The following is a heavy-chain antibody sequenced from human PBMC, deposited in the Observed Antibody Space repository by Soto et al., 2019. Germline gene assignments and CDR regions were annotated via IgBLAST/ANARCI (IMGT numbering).Heavy chain of an antibody. CDR2: LIPILGIA. V-gene: IGHV1-69*04. J-gene: IGHJ4*02. Sequence: SGKVSCKASGGTFSSYTISWVRQAPAQGLEWMGRLIPILGIANYAHKFQGRVTITADKSTSTAYMELSSLRSEDTAVYYCTREFIAAADTNYWGQGTPVTV. CDR3: TREFIAAADTNY. D-gene: IGHD6-13*01. CDR1: GGTFSSYT.